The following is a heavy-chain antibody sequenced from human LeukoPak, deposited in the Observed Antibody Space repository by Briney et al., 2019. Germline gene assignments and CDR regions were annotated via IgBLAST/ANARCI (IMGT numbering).Heavy chain of an antibody. CDR3: ARARQEYYYDSSGYRDAFDI. D-gene: IGHD3-22*01. CDR1: GYTFTGYY. CDR2: INPNSGGT. J-gene: IGHJ3*02. V-gene: IGHV1-2*02. Sequence: GASVKVSCKAFGYTFTGYYMHWVRQAPGQGLEWMGWINPNSGGTNYAQKFQGRVTMTRDTSISTAYMELSRLRSDDTAVYYCARARQEYYYDSSGYRDAFDIWGQGTMVTVSS.